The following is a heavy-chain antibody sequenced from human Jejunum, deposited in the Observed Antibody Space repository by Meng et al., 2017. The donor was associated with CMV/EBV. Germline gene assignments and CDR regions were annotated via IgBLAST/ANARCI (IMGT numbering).Heavy chain of an antibody. D-gene: IGHD3-16*01. CDR1: GFSLSGSRVG. Sequence: CTFSGFSLSGSRVGVGWIRQPPTKALEWLALIYWDGGQRYSPSLKSRLSITKDTSKNQVVLTMTNMDTVGTGTYFCARTVWGTYSLDYWGQGTLVTVSS. J-gene: IGHJ4*02. V-gene: IGHV2-5*02. CDR2: IYWDGGQ. CDR3: ARTVWGTYSLDY.